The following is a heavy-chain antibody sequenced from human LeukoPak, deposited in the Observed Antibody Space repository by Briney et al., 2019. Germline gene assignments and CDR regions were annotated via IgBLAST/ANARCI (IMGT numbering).Heavy chain of an antibody. V-gene: IGHV3-21*01. Sequence: GGSLRLSCAASGYTFSSYSINWVRQAPGKGLEWVSSISSSISYIYYADSVKGRFTISRDNAKNSLYLQMNSLRAEDTAVYYCARDAHYDFWSGYYSTWPLGYWGQGTLVTVSS. CDR3: ARDAHYDFWSGYYSTWPLGY. CDR1: GYTFSSYS. J-gene: IGHJ4*02. CDR2: ISSSISYI. D-gene: IGHD3-3*01.